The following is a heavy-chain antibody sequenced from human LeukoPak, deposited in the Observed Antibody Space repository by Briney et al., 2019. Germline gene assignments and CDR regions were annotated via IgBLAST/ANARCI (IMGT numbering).Heavy chain of an antibody. D-gene: IGHD6-19*01. V-gene: IGHV3-13*04. J-gene: IGHJ4*02. Sequence: GGSLRLSCAASGFTFSSCDMHWVRQATGKGLEWVSAIGTAGDTYYPGSVKGRFTISRENAKNSLYLQMHSLRAGDTAVYYCARDGGSGWYKNWGQGTLVTVSS. CDR3: ARDGGSGWYKN. CDR2: IGTAGDT. CDR1: GFTFSSCD.